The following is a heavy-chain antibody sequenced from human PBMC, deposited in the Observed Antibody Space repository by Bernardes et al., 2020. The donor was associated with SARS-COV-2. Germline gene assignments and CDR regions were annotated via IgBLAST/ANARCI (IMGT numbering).Heavy chain of an antibody. CDR3: ARHLRAMVMKAYFDY. V-gene: IGHV4-39*01. J-gene: IGHJ4*02. D-gene: IGHD5-18*01. Sequence: SETLSLTCTVSGGSISSSSYYWGWIRQPPGKGLEWIGSIYYSGSTYYNPSLKSRVTISVDTSKNQFSLKLSSVTAADTAVYYCARHLRAMVMKAYFDYWGQGTLVTVSS. CDR2: IYYSGST. CDR1: GGSISSSSYY.